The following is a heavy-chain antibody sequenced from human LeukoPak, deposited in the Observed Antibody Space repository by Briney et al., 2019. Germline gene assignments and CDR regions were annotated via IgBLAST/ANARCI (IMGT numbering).Heavy chain of an antibody. D-gene: IGHD3-16*01. CDR3: ARVLHVWGSSPFDY. CDR1: GYTFTGYY. J-gene: IGHJ4*02. Sequence: GASVKVSCKASGYTFTGYYMHWVRQAPGQGLEWMGWINPNSGGTNYAQKFQGRVTMTRDTSISTAYMELSRLRSDDTAVYYCARVLHVWGSSPFDYWGQGTLVTVSS. CDR2: INPNSGGT. V-gene: IGHV1-2*02.